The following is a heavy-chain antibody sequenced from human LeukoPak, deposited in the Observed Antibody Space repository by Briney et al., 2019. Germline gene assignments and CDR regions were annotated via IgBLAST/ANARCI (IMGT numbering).Heavy chain of an antibody. CDR3: ATQWELNTKLTDS. J-gene: IGHJ4*02. V-gene: IGHV3-53*01. D-gene: IGHD1-26*01. CDR2: IYSGGST. CDR1: GFTVSSNY. Sequence: GGSLRLSCAASGFTVSSNYMSWVRQAPGKGLEWVSVIYSGGSTYYADSVKGRFTISRDNSKNTLYLQMNSLRAEDTAVYYCATQWELNTKLTDSWGQGTLVTASS.